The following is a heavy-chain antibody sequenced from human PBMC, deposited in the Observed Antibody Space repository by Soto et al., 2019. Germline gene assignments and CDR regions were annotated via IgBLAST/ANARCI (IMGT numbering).Heavy chain of an antibody. V-gene: IGHV1-69*12. CDR3: ARGHYDSSGYYLDYFDY. CDR1: GGTFSSYA. J-gene: IGHJ4*02. CDR2: IIPIFGTA. Sequence: QVQLVQSGAEVKKPGSSVKVSCKASGGTFSSYAISWVRQAPGQGLEWMGGIIPIFGTANYAQKFPGRVTITEDESTRTAYMELSSLRSEDTAVYYCARGHYDSSGYYLDYFDYWGQGTLVTVSS. D-gene: IGHD3-22*01.